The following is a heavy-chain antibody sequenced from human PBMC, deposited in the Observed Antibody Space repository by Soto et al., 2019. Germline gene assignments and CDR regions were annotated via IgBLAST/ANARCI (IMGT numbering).Heavy chain of an antibody. CDR3: ARDPPRFLTENLQYPLPPPPGFDY. CDR1: GYTFTSYA. Sequence: GASVKVSCKASGYTFTSYAMNWVRQTPGQGLEWMGWINTNTGNPTYAQGFTGRFVFSLDTSVSTAYLQICSLKAEDTAVYYCARDPPRFLTENLQYPLPPPPGFDYWGQGTLVTVSS. D-gene: IGHD4-4*01. CDR2: INTNTGNP. V-gene: IGHV7-4-1*01. J-gene: IGHJ4*02.